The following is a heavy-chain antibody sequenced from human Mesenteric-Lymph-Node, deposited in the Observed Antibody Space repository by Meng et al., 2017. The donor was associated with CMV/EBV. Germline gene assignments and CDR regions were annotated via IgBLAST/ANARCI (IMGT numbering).Heavy chain of an antibody. V-gene: IGHV5-51*01. CDR1: GYSFSKYW. D-gene: IGHD2-15*01. CDR3: ARVVSNCGGTNCYSLFYFDS. Sequence: GGSLRLSCQGSGYSFSKYWIAWVRQMPGKGLEWMGIIYPSDSDNRYSPSFQGQVTISADKSISTVYLQWSSLKASDSAMYYCARVVSNCGGTNCYSLFYFDSWGQGTLVTVSS. J-gene: IGHJ4*02. CDR2: IYPSDSDN.